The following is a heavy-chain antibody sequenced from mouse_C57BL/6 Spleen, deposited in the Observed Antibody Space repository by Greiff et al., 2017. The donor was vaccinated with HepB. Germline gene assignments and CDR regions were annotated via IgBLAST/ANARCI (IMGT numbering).Heavy chain of an antibody. Sequence: VQLQQSGAELVRPGASVKLSCKASGYTFTDYYINWVKQRPGQGLEWIARIYPGSGNTYYNEKFKGKATLTAEKSSSTAYMQLSSLTSEDSAVYFCARSPAHYGYDVDAMDYWGQGTSVTVSS. V-gene: IGHV1-76*01. CDR2: IYPGSGNT. D-gene: IGHD2-2*01. J-gene: IGHJ4*01. CDR3: ARSPAHYGYDVDAMDY. CDR1: GYTFTDYY.